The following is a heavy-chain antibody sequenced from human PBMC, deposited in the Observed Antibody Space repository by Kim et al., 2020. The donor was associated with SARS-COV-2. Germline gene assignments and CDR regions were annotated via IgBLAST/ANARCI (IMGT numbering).Heavy chain of an antibody. V-gene: IGHV3-33*06. Sequence: GGSLRLSCAASGFTFSSYGMHGVRQAPGKGLEWVAVIWYDGSNKYYADSVKGRFTISRDNSKNTLYLQMNSLRAEDTAVYYCAKDHDYGDYVSWYFDLWGRGTLVTVSS. D-gene: IGHD4-17*01. CDR2: IWYDGSNK. CDR1: GFTFSSYG. CDR3: AKDHDYGDYVSWYFDL. J-gene: IGHJ2*01.